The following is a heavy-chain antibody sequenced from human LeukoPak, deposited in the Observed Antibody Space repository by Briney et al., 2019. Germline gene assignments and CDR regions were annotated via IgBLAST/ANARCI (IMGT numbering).Heavy chain of an antibody. D-gene: IGHD4-17*01. Sequence: SETLSLTCIVSGGSIRSYYWSWIRQPPGKGLEWIGYIYYSGSTYYNPSLKSRVTISVDTSKNQFSLKLSSVTAADTAVYYCARDEVTTSHWFDPWGQGTLVTVSS. CDR3: ARDEVTTSHWFDP. CDR2: IYYSGST. V-gene: IGHV4-30-4*01. CDR1: GGSIRSYY. J-gene: IGHJ5*02.